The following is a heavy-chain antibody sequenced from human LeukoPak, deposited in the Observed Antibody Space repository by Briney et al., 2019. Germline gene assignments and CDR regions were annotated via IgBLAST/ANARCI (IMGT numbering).Heavy chain of an antibody. J-gene: IGHJ4*02. CDR2: INAGNGNT. CDR3: ARGRWTAHIVGYYFDY. D-gene: IGHD2-21*01. Sequence: ASVKVSCKASGYTFTSYAMHWVRQAPGQRLGWRGWINAGNGNTKYSQEFQGRVTITRDTSANTAYMELSSLRSEDMAVYYCARGRWTAHIVGYYFDYWGQGTLVTVSS. CDR1: GYTFTSYA. V-gene: IGHV1-3*03.